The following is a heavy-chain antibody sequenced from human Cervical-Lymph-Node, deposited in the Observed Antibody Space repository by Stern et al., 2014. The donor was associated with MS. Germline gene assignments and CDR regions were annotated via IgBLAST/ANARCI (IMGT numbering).Heavy chain of an antibody. J-gene: IGHJ4*02. V-gene: IGHV7-4-1*02. CDR1: GYTFTRNA. Sequence: QVQLVQSGSEVKKPGASVKVSCKASGYTFTRNAMNWVRQAPGQRLEWMGWIHTNAGNGTYAQGCAGRFVFSLDTAVSTAYLQISSLKADDTAIYYCARVKPAAILDYWGQGTLVAVSS. CDR2: IHTNAGNG. CDR3: ARVKPAAILDY. D-gene: IGHD2-2*01.